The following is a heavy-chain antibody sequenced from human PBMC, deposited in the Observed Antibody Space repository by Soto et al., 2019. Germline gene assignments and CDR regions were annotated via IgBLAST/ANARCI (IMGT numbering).Heavy chain of an antibody. J-gene: IGHJ6*02. Sequence: SETLSLTCAVYGGSFSGYYWSWIRQPPGKGLEWIGEINHSGSTNYNPYLKSRVTISVDTSKNQFSLKLSSVTTAVTAVYYCARLDGSGSYYNLFFYYYYGMDVWGQGTTVTVSS. CDR1: GGSFSGYY. CDR3: ARLDGSGSYYNLFFYYYYGMDV. V-gene: IGHV4-34*01. D-gene: IGHD3-10*01. CDR2: INHSGST.